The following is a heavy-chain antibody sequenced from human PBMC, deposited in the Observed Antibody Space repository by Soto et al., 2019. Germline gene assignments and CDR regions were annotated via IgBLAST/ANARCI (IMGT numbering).Heavy chain of an antibody. V-gene: IGHV4-59*08. CDR2: IYYSGST. D-gene: IGHD3-16*02. CDR1: GGSISSYY. J-gene: IGHJ4*02. Sequence: SETLSLTCTVSGGSISSYYWSWIRQPPGKGLEWIGYIYYSGSTNYNPSLKSRVTISVDTSKNQFSLKLSSVTAADTAVYYCARHAGPFGGVIVYFDYWGQGTLVTVS. CDR3: ARHAGPFGGVIVYFDY.